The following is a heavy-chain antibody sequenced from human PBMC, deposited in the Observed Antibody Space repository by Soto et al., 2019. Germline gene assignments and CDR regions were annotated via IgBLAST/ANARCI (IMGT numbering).Heavy chain of an antibody. D-gene: IGHD3-10*01. CDR1: GFTFSSYW. Sequence: EVQLVESGGGLVQPGGSLRLSCAASGFTFSSYWMSWVRQAPGKGLEWVANIKQDGSEKYYVDSVKGRFTISRDNAKNSLYLQMSSLRAEDTAVYYCAREGITMVRGAVYYYYGMDVWGQGTTVTVSS. CDR2: IKQDGSEK. V-gene: IGHV3-7*01. CDR3: AREGITMVRGAVYYYYGMDV. J-gene: IGHJ6*02.